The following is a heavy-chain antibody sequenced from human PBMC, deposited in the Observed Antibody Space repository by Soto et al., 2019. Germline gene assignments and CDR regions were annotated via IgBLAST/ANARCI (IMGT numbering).Heavy chain of an antibody. CDR3: AKEWGITGNSEPYGMDV. J-gene: IGHJ6*02. CDR1: GDSVSSNSAA. CDR2: TYYRSKWYN. V-gene: IGHV6-1*01. D-gene: IGHD1-20*01. Sequence: QTLSLTCAISGDSVSSNSAAWNWIRQSPSRGLEWLRRTYYRSKWYNDYAVYVKSRITVNPDTSKTQFSLQLKSVTPEDTAVYYCAKEWGITGNSEPYGMDVWGQGTTVTVSS.